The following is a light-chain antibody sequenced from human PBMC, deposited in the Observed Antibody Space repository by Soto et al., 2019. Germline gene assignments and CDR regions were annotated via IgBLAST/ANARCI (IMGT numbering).Light chain of an antibody. Sequence: DIQMTQSPSSLSASVGDRVTITCRASQGISNYLAWYQQKPGKVPKLLIYAASTLQSGVPSRFSGSGSGTDFTLNISSLQPEDVEKYYCQKYNSAPQPFGPGTKVEIK. V-gene: IGKV1-27*01. CDR1: QGISNY. CDR2: AAS. J-gene: IGKJ3*01. CDR3: QKYNSAPQP.